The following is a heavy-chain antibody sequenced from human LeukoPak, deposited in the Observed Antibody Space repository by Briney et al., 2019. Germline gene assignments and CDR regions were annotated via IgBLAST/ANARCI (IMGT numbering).Heavy chain of an antibody. J-gene: IGHJ4*02. CDR2: INHSGST. CDR1: GGSFSGYY. V-gene: IGHV4-34*01. CDR3: AGHHPRNTVDF. Sequence: SETLSLTCAVYGGSFSGYYWSWIRQPPGKGLEWIGEINHSGSTNYNPSLKSRVTISVDTSKNQFSLKLSSVTAADTAVYYCAGHHPRNTVDFWGQGTLSPSPQ. D-gene: IGHD2/OR15-2a*01.